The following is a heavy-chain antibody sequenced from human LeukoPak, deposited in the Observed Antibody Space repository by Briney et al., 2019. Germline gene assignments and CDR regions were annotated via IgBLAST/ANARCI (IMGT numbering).Heavy chain of an antibody. Sequence: SETLSLTCTVSGGSINSYYWTWIRQSAGKGLEWIGRMHSSGSTNYNPSLKSRVSMSVDTSKNQFSVKLTSVTAADTAVYYCARGGKATVVTMWGQGILVTVSS. J-gene: IGHJ4*02. CDR2: MHSSGST. V-gene: IGHV4-4*07. CDR1: GGSINSYY. D-gene: IGHD4-23*01. CDR3: ARGGKATVVTM.